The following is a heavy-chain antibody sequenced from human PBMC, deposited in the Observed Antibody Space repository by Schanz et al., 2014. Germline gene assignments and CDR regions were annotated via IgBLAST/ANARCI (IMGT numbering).Heavy chain of an antibody. J-gene: IGHJ4*02. D-gene: IGHD6-19*01. CDR1: GFTFSTYA. CDR2: ISNDGSSK. V-gene: IGHV3-30*07. CDR3: VKTDAGWRFDY. Sequence: VQLVESGGGLIQPGGSLRLSCAASGFTFSTYAMHWVRQAPGKGLEWVAYISNDGSSKYYADSVRGRFTISRDNSRNTVYLQMNNVGVDDTATYYCVKTDAGWRFDYWGQGTLVIVSS.